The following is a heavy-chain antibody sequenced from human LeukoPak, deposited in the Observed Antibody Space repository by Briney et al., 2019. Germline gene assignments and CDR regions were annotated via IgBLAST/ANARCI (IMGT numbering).Heavy chain of an antibody. CDR2: INWNGGST. V-gene: IGHV3-20*04. Sequence: GGSLRLSCAASGFTFYDYGMSWVRQAPGKGLEWVSGINWNGGSTGYADSVKGRITISRDNAKNSLYLQMNSLRAEDTALYYCARGGMLELPPDGRTYYDFWSGPHYFDYWGQGTLVTVSS. D-gene: IGHD3-3*01. J-gene: IGHJ4*02. CDR1: GFTFYDYG. CDR3: ARGGMLELPPDGRTYYDFWSGPHYFDY.